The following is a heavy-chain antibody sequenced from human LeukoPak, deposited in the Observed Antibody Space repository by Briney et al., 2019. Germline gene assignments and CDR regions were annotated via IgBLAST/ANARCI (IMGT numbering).Heavy chain of an antibody. V-gene: IGHV6-1*01. J-gene: IGHJ4*02. CDR3: ARGGIGYCTSSSCYFDY. Sequence: SQTLSLTCAISGDSVSSAAWNWIRQSPSRGLEWLGRTYYRSKWYNDYAVSVKSRITINPDTSKNQFSLQLNSVAPEDTAVYYCARGGIGYCTSSSCYFDYWGQGTLVTVSS. CDR1: GDSVSSAA. CDR2: TYYRSKWYN. D-gene: IGHD2-2*01.